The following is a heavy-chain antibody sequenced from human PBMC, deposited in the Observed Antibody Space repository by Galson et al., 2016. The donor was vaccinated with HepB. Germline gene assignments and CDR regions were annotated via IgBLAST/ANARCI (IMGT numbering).Heavy chain of an antibody. CDR3: AKDEGWAAAGRYYFDY. V-gene: IGHV3-23*01. D-gene: IGHD6-13*01. J-gene: IGHJ4*02. Sequence: SLRLSCAASGFTFSNYAMSWVRQAPGKGLEWVSGLSGSGGSTYYADSVKGRFTTSRDNSKNTLFLQMHSLRAEDTAVYYCAKDEGWAAAGRYYFDYWGQGTLVTVSS. CDR2: LSGSGGST. CDR1: GFTFSNYA.